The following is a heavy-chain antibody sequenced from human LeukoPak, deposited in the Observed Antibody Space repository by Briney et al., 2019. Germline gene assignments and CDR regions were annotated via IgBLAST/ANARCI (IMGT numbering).Heavy chain of an antibody. J-gene: IGHJ4*02. CDR3: AREYYDSSGTPYFDY. V-gene: IGHV3-74*01. CDR2: INSDGSSA. CDR1: GFTFSSYS. D-gene: IGHD3-22*01. Sequence: GGSLRLSCAASGFTFSSYSMNWVRQAPGKGLLWVSRINSDGSSARYADSVKGRFTISRDNAKNTLYLHMNSLRAEDTAVYYCAREYYDSSGTPYFDYWGQGTLVTVSS.